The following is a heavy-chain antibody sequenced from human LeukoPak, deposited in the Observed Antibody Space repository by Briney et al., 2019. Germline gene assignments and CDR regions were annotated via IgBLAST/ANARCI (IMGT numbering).Heavy chain of an antibody. Sequence: SETLSLTCTVSGGSISSHYWSWIRQPPGKGLEWIGYIYYSGSTNYNPSLKSRVTISVDTSKNQFSLKLSSVTAADTAVYYCASRGSYFDYWGQGTLVTVSS. CDR2: IYYSGST. V-gene: IGHV4-59*11. J-gene: IGHJ4*02. CDR3: ASRGSYFDY. CDR1: GGSISSHY.